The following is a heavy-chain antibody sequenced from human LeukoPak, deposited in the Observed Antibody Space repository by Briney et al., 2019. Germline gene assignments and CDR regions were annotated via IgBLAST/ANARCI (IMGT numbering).Heavy chain of an antibody. J-gene: IGHJ1*01. CDR1: VYTFTVFG. Sequence: GASENLSCTASVYTFTVFGFIWVRQTQGQGLEWMGRVSTYNGDTDYAKKFQDRVTMTTESSTQTTFMELRNLRSDDTAVYYCARAESMALYFLYWGQGTLVSVSS. CDR2: VSTYNGDT. D-gene: IGHD1-14*01. V-gene: IGHV1-18*01. CDR3: ARAESMALYFLY.